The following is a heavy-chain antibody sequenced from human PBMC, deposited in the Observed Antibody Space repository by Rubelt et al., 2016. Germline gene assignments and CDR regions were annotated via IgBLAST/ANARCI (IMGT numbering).Heavy chain of an antibody. V-gene: IGHV1-2*02. CDR3: ARGSGWYFYYCYGMDV. D-gene: IGHD6-19*01. J-gene: IGHJ6*02. CDR2: INLKSGGT. Sequence: QVQLLQSGAEVKKPGASVKVSCKASGYTFTDYYIHWVRQAPGQGLEWMGWINLKSGGTVYAQKFQGRVTWTRDTSIAAAHMELNSLRSDDTGVYVCARGSGWYFYYCYGMDVWGQGTTGSVSS. CDR1: GYTFTDYY.